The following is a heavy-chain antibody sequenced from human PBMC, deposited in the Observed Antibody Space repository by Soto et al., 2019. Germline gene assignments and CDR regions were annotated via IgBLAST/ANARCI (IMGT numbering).Heavy chain of an antibody. D-gene: IGHD2-15*01. CDR3: AKAGNCNGGSCYYYYYYLDV. J-gene: IGHJ6*03. Sequence: PVGSLRLSCASSGFTFSSYALSSVRQAPGKGLEWVSAISGSGGSTYYADSVKGRFTISRDKSKNTLYLQMNSLRAEDTAVYYCAKAGNCNGGSCYYYYYYLDVWGKGTTATVSS. V-gene: IGHV3-23*01. CDR2: ISGSGGST. CDR1: GFTFSSYA.